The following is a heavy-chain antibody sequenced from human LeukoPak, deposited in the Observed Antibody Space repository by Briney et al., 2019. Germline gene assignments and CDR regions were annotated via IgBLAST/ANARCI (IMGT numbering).Heavy chain of an antibody. CDR2: FYPVHSDT. CDR3: ARMWERDYFDY. J-gene: IGHJ4*02. D-gene: IGHD1-26*01. Sequence: PGGSLQICCKGSGYSFTRYWIGGGRQVTGKGGGGMGLFYPVHSDTRYSPSFHGQLTISADKSISTAYLQWSILKASHTAMYYCARMWERDYFDYWGQGTLVTVSS. CDR1: GYSFTRYW. V-gene: IGHV5-51*01.